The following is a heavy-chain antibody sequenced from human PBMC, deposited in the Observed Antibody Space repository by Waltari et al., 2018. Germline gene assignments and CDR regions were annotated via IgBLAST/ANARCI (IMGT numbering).Heavy chain of an antibody. CDR3: ARGAATGKGANWFDP. CDR1: GYTFTSYD. V-gene: IGHV1-8*01. CDR2: MNPNSGNT. Sequence: QVQLVQSGAEVKKPGASVKVSCKASGYTFTSYDVNWVGQATGQGPEWMGWMNPNSGNTGYAQKVQDRVTMTTNTSISTAYMELSSLTSEDTAVYYCARGAATGKGANWFDPWGQGTLVTVSS. J-gene: IGHJ5*02. D-gene: IGHD6-13*01.